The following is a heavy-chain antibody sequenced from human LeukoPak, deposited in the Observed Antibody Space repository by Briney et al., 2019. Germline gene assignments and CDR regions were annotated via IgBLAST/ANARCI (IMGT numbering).Heavy chain of an antibody. CDR1: GFTFSTYA. CDR2: ITGSGDGT. D-gene: IGHD6-19*01. V-gene: IGHV3-23*01. Sequence: GGSLRLSCAASGFTFSTYAMSWVRQAPGKGLKWVLSITGSGDGTYYADFVKGRFTISRDNSKNTLYLQMNSLRAEDTAVYYCAKGGSSGYYLFDYWGQGTLVTVSS. CDR3: AKGGSSGYYLFDY. J-gene: IGHJ4*02.